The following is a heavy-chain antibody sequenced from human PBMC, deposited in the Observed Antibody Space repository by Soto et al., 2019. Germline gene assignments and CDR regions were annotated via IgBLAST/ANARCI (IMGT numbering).Heavy chain of an antibody. Sequence: SETLSLSCTVSGGSISGYYWSWIRQPPGKGLEWIGYMYNTGSTVYNPSFKSRVTISLDTSKSQLSLRLNSVTAADTAVYYCARDLWGYCGTDCYPLDVWGQGTTVTVS. CDR2: MYNTGST. D-gene: IGHD2-21*02. CDR1: GGSISGYY. CDR3: ARDLWGYCGTDCYPLDV. V-gene: IGHV4-59*01. J-gene: IGHJ6*02.